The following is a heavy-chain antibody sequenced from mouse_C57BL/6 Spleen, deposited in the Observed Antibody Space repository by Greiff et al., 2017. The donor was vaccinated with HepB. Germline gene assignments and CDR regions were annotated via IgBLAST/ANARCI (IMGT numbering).Heavy chain of an antibody. CDR1: GYTFTSYW. V-gene: IGHV1-50*01. J-gene: IGHJ2*01. CDR2: IDPSDSYT. D-gene: IGHD2-5*01. Sequence: QVQLQQPGAELVKPGASVKLSCKASGYTFTSYWMQWVKQRPGQGLEWIGEIDPSDSYTNYNQKFKGKATLTVDTSSSTAYMQLSSLTSEDSAVYYCARSSYYSKAPDYWGQGTTLTVSS. CDR3: ARSSYYSKAPDY.